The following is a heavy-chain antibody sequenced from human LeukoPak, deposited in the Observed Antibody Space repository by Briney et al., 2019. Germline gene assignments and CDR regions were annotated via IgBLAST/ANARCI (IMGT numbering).Heavy chain of an antibody. V-gene: IGHV5-51*01. D-gene: IGHD2-15*01. Sequence: GESLKISCKGSGYSFSNYWIAWVRQMPGKGVEWMGLIYPGDSDTRYSPSFQGQVTFSADKSISTAYLQWSSLKASDTAMYYCATSYGGSHFDYWGQGTLVTVSS. J-gene: IGHJ4*02. CDR3: ATSYGGSHFDY. CDR2: IYPGDSDT. CDR1: GYSFSNYW.